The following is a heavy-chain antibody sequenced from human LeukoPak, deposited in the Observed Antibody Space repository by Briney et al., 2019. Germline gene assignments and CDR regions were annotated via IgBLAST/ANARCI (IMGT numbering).Heavy chain of an antibody. CDR3: ARDVVRGVVDY. CDR2: INAGGTAT. J-gene: IGHJ4*02. Sequence: PGGSLRLSCAASRFTFSSSVMSWVRQAPGKGLEWVSTINAGGTATYYAVSVNGRFVISRDNVLNTLYLQMNGLRAEDTAVYYCARDVVRGVVDYWGQGTLVTVSS. V-gene: IGHV3-23*01. CDR1: RFTFSSSV. D-gene: IGHD3-10*01.